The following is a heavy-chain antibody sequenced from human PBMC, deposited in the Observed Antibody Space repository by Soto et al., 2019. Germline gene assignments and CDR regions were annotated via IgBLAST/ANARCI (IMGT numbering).Heavy chain of an antibody. V-gene: IGHV3-30*18. Sequence: GGSLRLSCTASGITFSSYGMHWVRQAPGKGLEWVAVISYDGSNKYYADSVKGRFTISRDNSENTLYLQMNSLRAEDTAVYYCAKDRQYCSGGSCYYMDVWGKWTTVTVSS. CDR3: AKDRQYCSGGSCYYMDV. J-gene: IGHJ6*03. D-gene: IGHD2-15*01. CDR1: GITFSSYG. CDR2: ISYDGSNK.